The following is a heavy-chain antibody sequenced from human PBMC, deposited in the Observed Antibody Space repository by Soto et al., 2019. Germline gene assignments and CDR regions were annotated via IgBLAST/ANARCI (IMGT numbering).Heavy chain of an antibody. V-gene: IGHV3-21*01. CDR1: GFTFSSHS. CDR2: ISTGGSYT. CDR3: TRPQNPSDLYHGGY. Sequence: EVHLVESGGGLVKPGGSLRLSCAASGFTFSSHSMSWVRQAPGKGLEWVSSISTGGSYTYYADSVKGRFTISRDNAKDSLDLQMNSLTAEDTAVYYCTRPQNPSDLYHGGYWGQGTLVTVSS. D-gene: IGHD6-19*01. J-gene: IGHJ4*02.